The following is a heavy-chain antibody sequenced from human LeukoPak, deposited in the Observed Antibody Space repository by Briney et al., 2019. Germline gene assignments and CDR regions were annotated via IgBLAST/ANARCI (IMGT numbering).Heavy chain of an antibody. J-gene: IGHJ6*03. CDR1: GGSISTSNYY. V-gene: IGHV4-39*07. D-gene: IGHD5-12*01. Sequence: SETLSLTCTVSGGSISTSNYYWGWIRQPPGKGLEWIGNIFYSGSTYYSPSLKSRVTISLDTSKNQFSLQLNSVTPEDTAVYYCARDIVATNEETYYYYMDVWGKGTTVTISS. CDR2: IFYSGST. CDR3: ARDIVATNEETYYYYMDV.